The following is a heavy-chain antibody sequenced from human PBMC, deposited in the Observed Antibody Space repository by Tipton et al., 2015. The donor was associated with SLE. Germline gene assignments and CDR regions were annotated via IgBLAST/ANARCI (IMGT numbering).Heavy chain of an antibody. D-gene: IGHD3-22*01. V-gene: IGHV3-9*01. CDR2: ISWNSGSI. J-gene: IGHJ5*02. CDR3: AKGVEGYYDSSGYSP. CDR1: GFTFDDYA. Sequence: SLRLSCAASGFTFDDYAMHWVRQAPGKGLEWVSGISWNSGSIGYADSVKGRFTISRDNAKNSLYLQMNSLRAEDTALYYCAKGVEGYYDSSGYSPWGQGTLVTVSS.